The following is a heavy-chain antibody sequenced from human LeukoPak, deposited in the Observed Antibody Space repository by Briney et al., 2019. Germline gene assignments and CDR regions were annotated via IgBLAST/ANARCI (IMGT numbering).Heavy chain of an antibody. Sequence: PGGSLRLSCAASGFTVSSNYMSWVRQAPGKGLEWVSVIYSGGSTYYADSVKGRLTISRDNPKNTLYLQMNSLRAEDTAVYYCARDGPDNYGSMDVWGQGTTVTVSS. J-gene: IGHJ6*02. CDR3: ARDGPDNYGSMDV. CDR1: GFTVSSNY. V-gene: IGHV3-53*01. CDR2: IYSGGST. D-gene: IGHD4-17*01.